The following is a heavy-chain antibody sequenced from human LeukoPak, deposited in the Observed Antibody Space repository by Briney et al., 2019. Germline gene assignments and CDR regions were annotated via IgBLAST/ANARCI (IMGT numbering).Heavy chain of an antibody. CDR1: GFTFSSYS. CDR2: ISSSSSFI. J-gene: IGHJ4*02. V-gene: IGHV3-21*06. CDR3: ASVTSGDCCNFDY. Sequence: GGSLRLSCAASGFTFSSYSMNWVRQAPGKGLEWVASISSSSSFIYYADSAKGRFTISRDNAKNSLYLQMNSVRAEDTAVYYCASVTSGDCCNFDYWGQGTLVTVSS. D-gene: IGHD2-21*02.